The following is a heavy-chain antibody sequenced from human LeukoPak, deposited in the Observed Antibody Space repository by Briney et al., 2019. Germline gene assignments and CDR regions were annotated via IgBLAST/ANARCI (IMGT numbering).Heavy chain of an antibody. Sequence: GASVKVSCKAPGYTFSTYGINWVRQAPGQGLEWMGWINTNYGNTNYAQKFQGRVTMTRDTFTSTAYMELRSLGSDDPAVYYCARKGCFDNCYLFDYWGQGTLVTVSS. CDR2: INTNYGNT. V-gene: IGHV1-18*01. J-gene: IGHJ4*02. D-gene: IGHD1-20*01. CDR3: ARKGCFDNCYLFDY. CDR1: GYTFSTYG.